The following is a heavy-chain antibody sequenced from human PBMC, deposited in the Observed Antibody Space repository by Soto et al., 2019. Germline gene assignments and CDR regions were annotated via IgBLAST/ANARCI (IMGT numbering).Heavy chain of an antibody. CDR1: GFTFSSYS. J-gene: IGHJ4*02. Sequence: EVQLVESGGGLVKPGGSLRLSCAASGFTFSSYSMNWVRQAPGKGLEWVSTISNRSSFIYYADSVKGRFTISRDNAKNSLYLQMTSLRAEDTAVYYCARGLTDYYDSSGYADYWGQGTLVTVSS. CDR2: ISNRSSFI. V-gene: IGHV3-21*01. CDR3: ARGLTDYYDSSGYADY. D-gene: IGHD3-22*01.